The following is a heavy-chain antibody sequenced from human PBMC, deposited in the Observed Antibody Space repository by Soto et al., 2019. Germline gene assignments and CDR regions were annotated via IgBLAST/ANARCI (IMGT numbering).Heavy chain of an antibody. D-gene: IGHD5-12*01. J-gene: IGHJ6*02. CDR1: GYTFTSYD. CDR2: MNPNSGNT. CDR3: ASKPPRGMATTYGMDV. V-gene: IGHV1-8*01. Sequence: VASVKVSCKASGYTFTSYDINWVRQATGQGLEWMGWMNPNSGNTGYAQKFQGRVTMTRNTSISTAYMELSSLRSEDTAVYYCASKPPRGMATTYGMDVWGQGTTVTVSS.